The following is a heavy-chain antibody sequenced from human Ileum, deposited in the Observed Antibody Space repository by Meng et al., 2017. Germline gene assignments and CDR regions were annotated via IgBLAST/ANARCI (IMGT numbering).Heavy chain of an antibody. J-gene: IGHJ4*02. D-gene: IGHD4-23*01. CDR3: ARHGGYSQDF. CDR2: ISHSGSA. Sequence: QVQLQGSGPGSVRPSGTLSLPCAGSSGSISSNTYWSWVRQPPGKGLEWIGQISHSGSAYYNPSLKSRVTMSVDKSKSQFSLMLTSVTAADTAIYYCARHGGYSQDFWGQGTLVTVSS. V-gene: IGHV4-4*02. CDR1: SGSISSNTY.